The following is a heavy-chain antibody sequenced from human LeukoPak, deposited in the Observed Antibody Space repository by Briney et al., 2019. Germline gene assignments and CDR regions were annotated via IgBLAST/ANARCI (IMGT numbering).Heavy chain of an antibody. CDR3: ARPDPSYSNYDDSPMDV. Sequence: SETLSLTCTVSGGSISSSSYYWGWIRQPPGKGLEWIGRIYYSGSTYYNPSLKSRVTISVDTSKNQFSLKLSSVTAADTAVYYCARPDPSYSNYDDSPMDVWGKGTTVTVSS. D-gene: IGHD4-11*01. J-gene: IGHJ6*03. CDR2: IYYSGST. V-gene: IGHV4-39*01. CDR1: GGSISSSSYY.